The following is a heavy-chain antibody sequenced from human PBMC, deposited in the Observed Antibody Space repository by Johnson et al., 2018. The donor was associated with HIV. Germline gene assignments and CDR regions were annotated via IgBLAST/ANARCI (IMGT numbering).Heavy chain of an antibody. V-gene: IGHV3-20*04. CDR2: INWYGGST. Sequence: EQLVESGGGVVRPGGSLRLSCAASGFTFDDYGMSWVRQAPGKGLEWVSGINWYGGSTGYADSVKGRFTISRDTAKNSLYLQMNSLRAEDTAVYYCAKVSAYYDSSGYYDAFDIWGQGTMVTVSS. D-gene: IGHD3-22*01. J-gene: IGHJ3*02. CDR3: AKVSAYYDSSGYYDAFDI. CDR1: GFTFDDYG.